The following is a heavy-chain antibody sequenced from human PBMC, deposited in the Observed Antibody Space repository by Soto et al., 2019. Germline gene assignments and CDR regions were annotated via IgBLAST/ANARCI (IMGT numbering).Heavy chain of an antibody. CDR2: INHSGST. CDR1: GGSFSGYY. V-gene: IGHV4-34*01. D-gene: IGHD4-17*01. CDR3: RGETTMRLGTQRFAP. J-gene: IGHJ5*02. Sequence: SETLSLTCAAYGGSFSGYYWSWIRQPPGKGLEWIGEINHSGSTNYNPSLKSRVTISVDTSKNQFSLKLSSVTAADTAVYYCRGETTMRLGTQRFAPWGQGTLVTVSS.